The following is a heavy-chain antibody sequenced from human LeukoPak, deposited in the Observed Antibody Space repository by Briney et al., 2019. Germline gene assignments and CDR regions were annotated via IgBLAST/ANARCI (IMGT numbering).Heavy chain of an antibody. CDR3: ARTEEVVTAKYFDY. D-gene: IGHD2-21*02. Sequence: ASVKVSCKASGYTFTSYAMNWVRQAPGQGLEWMGIINPSGGSTSYAQKFQGRVTMTRDTSTSAVYMELSSLRSEDTAVYYCARTEEVVTAKYFDYWGQGTLVTVSS. J-gene: IGHJ4*02. CDR1: GYTFTSYA. V-gene: IGHV1-46*01. CDR2: INPSGGST.